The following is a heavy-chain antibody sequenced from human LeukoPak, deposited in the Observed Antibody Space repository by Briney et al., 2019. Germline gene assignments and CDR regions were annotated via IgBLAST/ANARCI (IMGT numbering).Heavy chain of an antibody. V-gene: IGHV1-18*01. CDR3: AREHSSSWDQFDY. CDR2: ISPHNEDT. J-gene: IGHJ4*02. D-gene: IGHD6-13*01. CDR1: GYSFTRYG. Sequence: ASVKVSCKASGYSFTRYGITWVRQAPGGGLEWVGWISPHNEDTIYAEKFQGRVTMTIDTSTATAYMEVKSLRSDDTAVFYCAREHSSSWDQFDYWGQGTLVTVSS.